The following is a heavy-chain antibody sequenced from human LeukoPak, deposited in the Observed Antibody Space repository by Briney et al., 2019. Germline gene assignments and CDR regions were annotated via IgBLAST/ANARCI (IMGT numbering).Heavy chain of an antibody. CDR3: ASVQRDAFDI. V-gene: IGHV3-53*01. J-gene: IGHJ3*02. CDR2: IYSDNT. D-gene: IGHD6-25*01. CDR1: GFTVSSNS. Sequence: PGGSLRLSCTVSGFTVSSNSMSWVRQAPGKGLEWVSFIYSDNTHYSDSVKGRFTISRDNSKNTLYLQMNSLRAEDTAVYYCASVQRDAFDIWGQGTMVIVSS.